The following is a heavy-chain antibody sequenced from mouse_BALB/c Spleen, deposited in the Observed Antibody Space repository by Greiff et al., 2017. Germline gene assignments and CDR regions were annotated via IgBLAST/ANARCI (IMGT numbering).Heavy chain of an antibody. CDR1: GYSITSDYA. D-gene: IGHD1-1*01. Sequence: EVKLQESGPSLVKPSQTLSLTCSVTGYSITSDYAWNWIRPFPGNKLEWMGYISYSGSTSYNPSLKSRISITRDTSKNQFFLQLNSVTTEDTATYYCASIYYYGSSYYYAMDYWGQGTSVTVSS. CDR3: ASIYYYGSSYYYAMDY. V-gene: IGHV3-2*02. CDR2: ISYSGST. J-gene: IGHJ4*01.